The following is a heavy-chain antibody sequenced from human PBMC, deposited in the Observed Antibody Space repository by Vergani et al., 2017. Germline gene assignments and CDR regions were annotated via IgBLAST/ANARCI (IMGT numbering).Heavy chain of an antibody. D-gene: IGHD2-8*01. J-gene: IGHJ4*02. CDR2: ISRSSSTI. CDR3: ARQSRDVFCTNGVCPLGY. V-gene: IGHV3-48*01. CDR1: GSTFSSYA. Sequence: EVQLVESGGGLVQPGGSLRLSCVASGSTFSSYAMNWVRQAPGKGLEWVSYISRSSSTIYYADSVKGRFTISRDNAKNSLHLQMNNLRAEDTAVYYCARQSRDVFCTNGVCPLGYWGQGALVTVSS.